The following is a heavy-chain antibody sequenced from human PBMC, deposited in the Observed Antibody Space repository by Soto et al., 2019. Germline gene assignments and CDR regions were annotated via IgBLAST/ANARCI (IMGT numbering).Heavy chain of an antibody. CDR3: ARPGFSVGGMDM. CDR1: GYXFTSYL. J-gene: IGHJ6*02. Sequence: EXLKISCKCSGYXFTSYLISWVRHMPGKGLELIGRIDPSDSYTNYSPSFQGHVTISADKSISTAYLQWSSLKASDNAMYYFARPGFSVGGMDMGGQGTTVTVSS. CDR2: IDPSDSYT. V-gene: IGHV5-10-1*01.